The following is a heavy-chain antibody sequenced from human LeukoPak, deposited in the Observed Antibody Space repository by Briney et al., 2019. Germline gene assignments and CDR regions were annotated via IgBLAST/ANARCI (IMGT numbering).Heavy chain of an antibody. CDR1: GGSISSYY. V-gene: IGHV4-59*01. D-gene: IGHD2-15*01. Sequence: SETLSLTCTVSGGSISSYYWSWIRQPPGKGLEWIGYIYYSGSTNYNPSLKSRVTISVDTSKNQSSLKLSSVTAADTAVYYCARGPGGGSVVVVAFDAFDIWGQGTMVTVSS. J-gene: IGHJ3*02. CDR2: IYYSGST. CDR3: ARGPGGGSVVVVAFDAFDI.